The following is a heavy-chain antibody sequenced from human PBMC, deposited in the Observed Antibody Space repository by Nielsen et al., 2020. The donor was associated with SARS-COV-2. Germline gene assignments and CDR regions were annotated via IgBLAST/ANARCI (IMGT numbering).Heavy chain of an antibody. Sequence: GESLKISCAASGFTFSSYAMSWVRQAPGKGLEWVSAISGSGGSTYYADSVKGRFTISRDNSKNTLYLQMNSLRAEDTAVYYCARQNYGSGQYYFDYWGQGTLVTVSS. D-gene: IGHD3-10*01. CDR3: ARQNYGSGQYYFDY. J-gene: IGHJ4*02. V-gene: IGHV3-23*01. CDR1: GFTFSSYA. CDR2: ISGSGGST.